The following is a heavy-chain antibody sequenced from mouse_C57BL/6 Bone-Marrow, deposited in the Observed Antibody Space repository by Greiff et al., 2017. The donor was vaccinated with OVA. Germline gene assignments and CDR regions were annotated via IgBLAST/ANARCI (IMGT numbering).Heavy chain of an antibody. CDR3: ARDDDYDGAYYYAMDY. J-gene: IGHJ4*01. Sequence: QVQLQQSGAELVKPGASVKISCKASGYAFSSYWMNWVKQRPGKGLEWIGQIYPGDGDTNYNGKFKGKATLTADKSSSTAYMQLSSLTSEDSAVYFCARDDDYDGAYYYAMDYGGQGTSVTVSS. D-gene: IGHD2-4*01. CDR2: IYPGDGDT. V-gene: IGHV1-80*01. CDR1: GYAFSSYW.